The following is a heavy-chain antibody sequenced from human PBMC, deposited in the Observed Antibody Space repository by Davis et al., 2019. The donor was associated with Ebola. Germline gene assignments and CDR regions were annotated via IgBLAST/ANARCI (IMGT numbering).Heavy chain of an antibody. Sequence: SETLSLTCTVSGDSVSSGSYYWSWIRQPPGKGLEWIGYIYYSGRTTYNTSLKSRVTVSVDTSKNQFSLKLSSVTAADTAVYYCARQSLVLMVYGNWFDPWGQGTLVTVSS. V-gene: IGHV4-61*01. CDR2: IYYSGRT. CDR3: ARQSLVLMVYGNWFDP. D-gene: IGHD2-8*01. CDR1: GDSVSSGSYY. J-gene: IGHJ5*02.